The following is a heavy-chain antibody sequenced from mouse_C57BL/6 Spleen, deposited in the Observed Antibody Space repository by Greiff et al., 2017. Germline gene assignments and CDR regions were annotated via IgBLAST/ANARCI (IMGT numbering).Heavy chain of an antibody. CDR2: IWGGGST. CDR3: AKHSDGSRTGDAMDY. Sequence: VKVVESGPGLVAPSQSLSITCTVSGFSLTSYGVDWVRQPPGKGLEWLGVIWGGGSTNYNSALMSRLSISKDNSKSQVFLKMNSLQTDDTAMYYCAKHSDGSRTGDAMDYWGQGTSVTVSS. J-gene: IGHJ4*01. V-gene: IGHV2-9*01. CDR1: GFSLTSYG. D-gene: IGHD1-1*01.